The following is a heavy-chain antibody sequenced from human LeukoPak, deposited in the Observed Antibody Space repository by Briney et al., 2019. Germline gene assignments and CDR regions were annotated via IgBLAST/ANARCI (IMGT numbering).Heavy chain of an antibody. J-gene: IGHJ4*02. CDR3: AGQNIPTPHDY. CDR2: FSYSGST. V-gene: IGHV4-30-2*01. CDR1: GGSINSGGYY. Sequence: PSETLSLTCTVSGGSINSGGYYWTWIRQPPGEGLEWIAYFSYSGSTFYNPSLKSRVTISLDTSKNQFSLNLRSVTAADTAVYYCAGQNIPTPHDYWGQGTQVTVSS. D-gene: IGHD2-2*02.